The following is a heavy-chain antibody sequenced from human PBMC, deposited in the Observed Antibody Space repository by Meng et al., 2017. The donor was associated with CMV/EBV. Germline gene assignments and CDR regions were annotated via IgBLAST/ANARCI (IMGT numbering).Heavy chain of an antibody. Sequence: ASVKVSCKASGYTFTDYYMHWVRQAPGQGLEWTGWINPNSGGTNYAQKFQGRVPMTRDTSISTGYMELSRLRSDDTAVYYCARDMEPVVSGAPVVRKYFQHWGQGTLVTISS. CDR3: ARDMEPVVSGAPVVRKYFQH. CDR1: GYTFTDYY. J-gene: IGHJ1*01. CDR2: INPNSGGT. D-gene: IGHD2-2*01. V-gene: IGHV1-2*02.